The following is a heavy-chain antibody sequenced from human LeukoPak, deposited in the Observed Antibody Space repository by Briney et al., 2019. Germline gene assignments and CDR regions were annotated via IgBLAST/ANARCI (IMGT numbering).Heavy chain of an antibody. CDR1: EFTFSSYY. D-gene: IGHD6-6*01. CDR3: ARWASSSSGNDY. V-gene: IGHV3-7*03. Sequence: GGSLRLSCAASEFTFSSYYMSWVRQAPGKGLEWVANINQDGSEKYYVDSVRGRFTISRDNAKNSLYLQMNSLRAEDTALYYCARWASSSSGNDYWGQGTLVTVSS. J-gene: IGHJ4*02. CDR2: INQDGSEK.